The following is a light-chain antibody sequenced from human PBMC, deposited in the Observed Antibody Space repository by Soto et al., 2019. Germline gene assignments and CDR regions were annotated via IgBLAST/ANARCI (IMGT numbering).Light chain of an antibody. V-gene: IGLV2-14*03. J-gene: IGLJ2*01. Sequence: QSVLTQPASVSGSPGQSIAISCTGTSSDIGGYNCVSWYQQHPGKAPKLMIYDVASRPSGISNRFSDSKSGNTASLTISGLQAEDEADYYCSSCTSSSTPVVFGGGTKLTVL. CDR3: SSCTSSSTPVV. CDR2: DVA. CDR1: SSDIGGYNC.